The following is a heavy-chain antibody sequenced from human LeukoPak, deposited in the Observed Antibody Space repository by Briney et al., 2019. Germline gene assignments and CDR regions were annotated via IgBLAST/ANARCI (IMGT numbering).Heavy chain of an antibody. CDR1: GFTFSAYW. V-gene: IGHV3-7*01. CDR3: VRSRGGNYYFDY. J-gene: IGHJ4*02. Sequence: PGGSLRLSCAASGFTFSAYWMSWIRQAPGKGLEWVANINQDGSEKDYVGSVKGRFTISRDNAKSTLYLQMNSLRAEDTTVYYCVRSRGGNYYFDYWGQGTLVAVSS. CDR2: INQDGSEK. D-gene: IGHD1-26*01.